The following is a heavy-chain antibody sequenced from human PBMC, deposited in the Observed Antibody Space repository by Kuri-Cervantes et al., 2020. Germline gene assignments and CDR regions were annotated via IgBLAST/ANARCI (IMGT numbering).Heavy chain of an antibody. D-gene: IGHD1-26*01. J-gene: IGHJ4*02. CDR3: AKGNTGTVGASAFDY. CDR1: GFTFDDYA. Sequence: SLKISCAASGFTFDDYAMHWVRQAPGKGLEWVSGISWNSGSIGYADSVKGRFTISRDNAKNSLYLQMNSLRAEDTAEYYCAKGNTGTVGASAFDYRGQGTLVTVSS. V-gene: IGHV3-9*01. CDR2: ISWNSGSI.